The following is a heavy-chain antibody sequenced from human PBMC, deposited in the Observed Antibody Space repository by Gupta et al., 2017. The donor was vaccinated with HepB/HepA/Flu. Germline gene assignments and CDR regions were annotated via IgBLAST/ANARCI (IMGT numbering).Heavy chain of an antibody. V-gene: IGHV3-30-3*01. J-gene: IGHJ4*02. CDR1: SFILSTYA. CDR2: VSYDGTIK. Sequence: QVQLVESGGGVVQPGRSVRLSCAASSFILSTYAMHWVRQAPGKGLEWVALVSYDGTIKYYADSVKGRFTISRDIPKNTLYLQMSSLRVEDTAVYYCARPLYDFWSSWNVRLDYWGQGALVTVSS. CDR3: ARPLYDFWSSWNVRLDY. D-gene: IGHD3-3*01.